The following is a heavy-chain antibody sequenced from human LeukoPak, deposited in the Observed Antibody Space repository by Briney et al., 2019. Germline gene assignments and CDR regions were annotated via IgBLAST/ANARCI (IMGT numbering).Heavy chain of an antibody. J-gene: IGHJ6*03. CDR3: HLLLYYYYYMDV. CDR1: GGSISSYY. V-gene: IGHV4-4*07. D-gene: IGHD3-22*01. Sequence: PSETLSLTCTVSGGSISSYYWSWIRQPAGKGLEWIGRIYTSGSTNYNPSLKSRVTISVDTSKNQFSLKLSSVTAADTAVYYCHLLLYYYYYMDVWGKGTTVTVSS. CDR2: IYTSGST.